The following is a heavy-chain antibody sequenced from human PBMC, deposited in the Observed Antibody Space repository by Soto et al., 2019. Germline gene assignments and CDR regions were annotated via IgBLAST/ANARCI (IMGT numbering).Heavy chain of an antibody. CDR2: INPNSGAT. J-gene: IGHJ4*01. D-gene: IGHD4-4*01. CDR1: GYTFIYYH. V-gene: IGHV1-2*04. CDR3: ARSDMTTIPNFGY. Sequence: ASVKVSCKASGYTFIYYHIHWVRQAPGQGLEWMGWINPNSGATNSAQKFQDWVTMTRDTSISTAYMELSRLKSDDTAVYYCARSDMTTIPNFGYWG.